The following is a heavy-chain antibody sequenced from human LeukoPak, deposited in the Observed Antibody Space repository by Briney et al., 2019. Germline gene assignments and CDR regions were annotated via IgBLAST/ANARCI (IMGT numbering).Heavy chain of an antibody. CDR3: AREELGSSLGFDP. D-gene: IGHD3-16*01. V-gene: IGHV3-30-3*01. CDR1: GFTFSRYW. J-gene: IGHJ5*02. Sequence: GGSLRLSCAASGFTFSRYWMSWVRQVPRKGLEWVAVISFDGSNKYYADSVKGRFTISRDNSKNTLYLQMNSLRAEDTAVYYCAREELGSSLGFDPWGQGTLVTVSS. CDR2: ISFDGSNK.